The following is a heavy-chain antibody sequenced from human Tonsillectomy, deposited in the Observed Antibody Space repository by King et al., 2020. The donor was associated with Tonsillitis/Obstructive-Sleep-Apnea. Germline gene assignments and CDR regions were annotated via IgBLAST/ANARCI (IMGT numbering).Heavy chain of an antibody. CDR1: GFTFSSYS. V-gene: IGHV3-21*01. CDR2: IISSSSYI. D-gene: IGHD3-10*01. J-gene: IGHJ4*02. CDR3: ARDYGSGSYYIYFDY. Sequence: VQLVESGGGLVKPGGSLRLSCAASGFTFSSYSMNWVRPAPGKGLEWVSSIISSSSYIYHAASVKGRFTFSRDNAKNSLYLQMNSLRAEDTAVYYCARDYGSGSYYIYFDYWGQGTLVTVSS.